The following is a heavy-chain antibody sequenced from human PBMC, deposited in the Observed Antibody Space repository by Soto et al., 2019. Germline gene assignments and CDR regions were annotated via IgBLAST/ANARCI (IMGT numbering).Heavy chain of an antibody. CDR1: GATFSSYT. D-gene: IGHD4-17*01. V-gene: IGHV1-69*04. J-gene: IGHJ4*02. Sequence: ASVKVSCKASGATFSSYTISWVQQAPGQGLEWMGRIIPILGIANYAQKFQGRVTITADKSTSTAYKELRSLRSDDTAVYYCEREDDYGTREDYWGQGTLFTVSS. CDR2: IIPILGIA. CDR3: EREDDYGTREDY.